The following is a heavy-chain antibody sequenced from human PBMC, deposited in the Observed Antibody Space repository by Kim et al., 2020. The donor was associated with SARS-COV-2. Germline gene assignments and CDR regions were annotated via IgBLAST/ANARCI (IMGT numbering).Heavy chain of an antibody. CDR3: ARTGLRYCSGGSCYSWFDP. Sequence: GGSLRLSCAASGFTFSSYSMNWVRQAPGKGLEWVSSISSSSSYIYYADSVKGRFTISRDNAKNSLYLQMNSLRAEDTAVYYCARTGLRYCSGGSCYSWFDPWGQGTLVTVSS. D-gene: IGHD2-15*01. V-gene: IGHV3-21*01. J-gene: IGHJ5*02. CDR2: ISSSSSYI. CDR1: GFTFSSYS.